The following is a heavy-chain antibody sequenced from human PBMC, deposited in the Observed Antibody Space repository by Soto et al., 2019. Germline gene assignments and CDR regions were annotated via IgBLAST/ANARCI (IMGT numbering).Heavy chain of an antibody. V-gene: IGHV1-69*01. CDR3: ASGARDGYRLSPYYFDY. CDR2: IIPIFGTA. J-gene: IGHJ4*02. CDR1: GGTFSSYA. Sequence: QVQLVQSGAEVKKPGSSVKVSCKASGGTFSSYAISWVRQAPGQGLEWMGGIIPIFGTANYAHKFQGRVTITADESTSTAYMELSSLRSEDTAVYYCASGARDGYRLSPYYFDYWGQGTLVTVSP. D-gene: IGHD5-12*01.